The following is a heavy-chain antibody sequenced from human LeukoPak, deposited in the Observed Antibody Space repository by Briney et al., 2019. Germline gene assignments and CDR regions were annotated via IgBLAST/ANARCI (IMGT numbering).Heavy chain of an antibody. V-gene: IGHV4-34*01. CDR2: INHSGST. Sequence: SETLSLTCAVYGGSFSGYYWSWIRQPPGKGLEWIGEINHSGSTNYNPSLKSRVTISVDTSKNQFSLKLSSVTAADTAVYYCATCYGDPFFDYWGQGALVTVSS. CDR1: GGSFSGYY. CDR3: ATCYGDPFFDY. D-gene: IGHD2-2*01. J-gene: IGHJ4*02.